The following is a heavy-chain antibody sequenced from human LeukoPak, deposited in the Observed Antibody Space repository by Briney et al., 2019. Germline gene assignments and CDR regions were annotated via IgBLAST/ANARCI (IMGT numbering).Heavy chain of an antibody. CDR1: GGSISSGSYY. CDR3: ATDYGDYGGVDY. J-gene: IGHJ4*02. V-gene: IGHV4-61*02. CDR2: IYTSGST. Sequence: PSETLSLTCTVSGGSISSGSYYWSWIRQPAGKGLEWIGRIYTSGSTNYNPSLKSRVTISVDTSKNQFSLKLSSVTAADTAVYYCATDYGDYGGVDYWGQGTLVTVSS. D-gene: IGHD4-17*01.